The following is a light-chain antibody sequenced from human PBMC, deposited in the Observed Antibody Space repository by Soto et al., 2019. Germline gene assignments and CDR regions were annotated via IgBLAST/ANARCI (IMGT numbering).Light chain of an antibody. J-gene: IGKJ5*01. CDR1: QFISIY. Sequence: DIQMTQSPSSLSASVGDRVTISCQTSQFISIYLNWYQQKPGKAPRLLIFAASSLKSGVPSRFSGSGSGTHFTITINSLEPEDVSTYYCQQSYDTPAITFGQGTRLEIK. CDR3: QQSYDTPAIT. CDR2: AAS. V-gene: IGKV1-39*01.